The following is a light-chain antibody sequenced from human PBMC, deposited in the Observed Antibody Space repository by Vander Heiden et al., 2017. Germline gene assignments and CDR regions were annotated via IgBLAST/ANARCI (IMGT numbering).Light chain of an antibody. CDR2: EDS. CDR1: ALPKKY. J-gene: IGLJ3*02. CDR3: YSTDSSGNHRV. V-gene: IGLV3-10*01. Sequence: SYQLTQPPSVSLSPGQTARITCSGDALPKKYAYWYQQKSGQPPVLVIYEDSKRPSGIPERFSGSSSGTMATLTISGAQVEDEADYYCYSTDSSGNHRVFGGGTKLTVL.